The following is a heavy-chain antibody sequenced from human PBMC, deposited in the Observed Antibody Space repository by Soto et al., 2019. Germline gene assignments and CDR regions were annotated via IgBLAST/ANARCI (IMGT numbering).Heavy chain of an antibody. CDR2: ISSGSSAL. J-gene: IGHJ4*02. Sequence: PGGSLRLSCAASGFTFSTYSMNWVRQAPGKGLEWVSYISSGSSALYYADSVKGRFTISRDNARNSLYLQMNSLRDEDTAVYYCARVRSSGWYCDYWGQGTLVTVS. V-gene: IGHV3-48*02. CDR3: ARVRSSGWYCDY. CDR1: GFTFSTYS. D-gene: IGHD6-19*01.